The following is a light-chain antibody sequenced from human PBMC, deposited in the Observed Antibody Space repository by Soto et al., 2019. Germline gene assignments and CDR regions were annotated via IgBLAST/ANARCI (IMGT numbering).Light chain of an antibody. V-gene: IGKV1-27*01. Sequence: DIQMTQSPSSLSASVGESVTITCRASQGIGNTFSWYQQQQGKVPNLLIYAASSLQAAVPPRCSGSGSWTDFIPTIISRQPEDVATDYYQKHNSGPRTFGQGTKVEIK. J-gene: IGKJ1*01. CDR2: AAS. CDR3: QKHNSGPRT. CDR1: QGIGNT.